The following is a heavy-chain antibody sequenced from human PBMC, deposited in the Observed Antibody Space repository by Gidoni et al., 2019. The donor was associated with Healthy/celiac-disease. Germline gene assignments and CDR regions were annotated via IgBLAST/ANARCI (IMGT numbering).Heavy chain of an antibody. D-gene: IGHD3-9*01. Sequence: QVQLVQPGAEVKKPGSSVKVSCKASGGTFSSYAISWVRQAPGQGLEWMGGIIPIFGTANYAQKFQGRVTITADESTSTAYMELSSLRSEDTAVYYCARSLVLRYFDWLQPFDYWGQGTLVTVSS. J-gene: IGHJ4*02. CDR1: GGTFSSYA. V-gene: IGHV1-69*01. CDR2: IIPIFGTA. CDR3: ARSLVLRYFDWLQPFDY.